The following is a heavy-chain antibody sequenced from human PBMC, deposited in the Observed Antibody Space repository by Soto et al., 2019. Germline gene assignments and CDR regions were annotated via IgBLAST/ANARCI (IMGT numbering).Heavy chain of an antibody. J-gene: IGHJ5*02. D-gene: IGHD3-10*01. V-gene: IGHV3-30*18. Sequence: QVQLVESGGGVVQPGRSLRLSCAASGFTFSSYGMHWVRQAPGKGLEWVAVISYDGSNKYYADSVKGRFTISRDNSKNTLYLQMNSLRAEDTAVYYCAKDTLWFGEWSFRQNNWFDPWGQGTLVTVSS. CDR2: ISYDGSNK. CDR1: GFTFSSYG. CDR3: AKDTLWFGEWSFRQNNWFDP.